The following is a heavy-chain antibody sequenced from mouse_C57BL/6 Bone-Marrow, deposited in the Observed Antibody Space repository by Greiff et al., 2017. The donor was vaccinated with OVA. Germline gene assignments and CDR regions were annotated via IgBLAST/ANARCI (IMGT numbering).Heavy chain of an antibody. V-gene: IGHV1-26*01. Sequence: VQLQQSGPELVKPGASVKISCKASGYTFTDYYMNWVKQSHGKSLEWIGDINPNTGGTSYNQKFKGKATLTVDKSSSTAYMELRSLTSEDSAVYYCARSPSYDRGDYWGQGTSVTVSS. CDR1: GYTFTDYY. CDR3: ARSPSYDRGDY. CDR2: INPNTGGT. J-gene: IGHJ4*01. D-gene: IGHD2-12*01.